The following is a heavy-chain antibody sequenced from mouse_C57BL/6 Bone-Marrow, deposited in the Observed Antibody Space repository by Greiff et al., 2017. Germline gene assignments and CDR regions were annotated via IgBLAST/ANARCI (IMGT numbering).Heavy chain of an antibody. CDR3: AKSLYDYDDAMDY. V-gene: IGHV3-6*01. J-gene: IGHJ4*01. CDR1: GYSITSGYY. D-gene: IGHD2-4*01. Sequence: EVQLQESGPGLVKPSQSLSLTCSVTGYSITSGYYWNWIRQFPGNKLEWMSYISYDGSNNYNPSLKNRISITRDTSKNQFFLKLNSVTTEDTATYDCAKSLYDYDDAMDYWGQGTSVTVSS. CDR2: ISYDGSN.